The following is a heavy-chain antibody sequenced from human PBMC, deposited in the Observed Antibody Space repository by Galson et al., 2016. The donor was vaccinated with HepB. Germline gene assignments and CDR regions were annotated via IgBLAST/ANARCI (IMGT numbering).Heavy chain of an antibody. CDR2: IYPGGDT. V-gene: IGHV3-53*01. Sequence: SLRLSCAAPGFTVNTDYISIVRQAPGKGLEWLSVIYPGGDTYYTDPVRGRFIVSTDAAKKTLFFQMNSLSAEDTAVYYWSKDPFQSWGSWGLGTLVTVSS. D-gene: IGHD3-16*01. CDR1: GFTVNTDY. CDR3: SKDPFQSWGS. J-gene: IGHJ5*02.